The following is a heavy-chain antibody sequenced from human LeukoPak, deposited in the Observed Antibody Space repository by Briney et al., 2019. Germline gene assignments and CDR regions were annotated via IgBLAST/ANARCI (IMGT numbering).Heavy chain of an antibody. CDR1: GFTFSRYW. Sequence: GGSLRLSCAASGFTFSRYWMSWVRQAPGKGLEWVANIKQDGSEKYYVDSVKGRFTISRDNAKNSLYLQMNSLRAEDTAVYFCARVLAVPVALYYYYGLDVWGQGTTVTVSS. V-gene: IGHV3-7*04. CDR3: ARVLAVPVALYYYYGLDV. D-gene: IGHD2-2*01. J-gene: IGHJ6*02. CDR2: IKQDGSEK.